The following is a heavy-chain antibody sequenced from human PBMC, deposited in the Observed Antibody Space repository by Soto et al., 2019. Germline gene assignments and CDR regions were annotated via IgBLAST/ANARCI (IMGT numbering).Heavy chain of an antibody. J-gene: IGHJ1*01. CDR3: ARNHIAAAGGERAEYFQH. V-gene: IGHV3-53*04. D-gene: IGHD6-13*01. Sequence: EVQLVESGGGLVQPGGSLRLSCAASGFTVSSNYMSWVHQAPGKGLEWVSVIYSGGSTYYADSVKGRFTISRHNSKNTMYLQMNSLRAEDTAVYYCARNHIAAAGGERAEYFQHWGQGTLVTVSS. CDR1: GFTVSSNY. CDR2: IYSGGST.